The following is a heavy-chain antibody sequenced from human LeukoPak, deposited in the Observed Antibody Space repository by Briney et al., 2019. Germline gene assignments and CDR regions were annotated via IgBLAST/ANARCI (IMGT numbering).Heavy chain of an antibody. CDR1: GFTFNNYA. Sequence: GSLRLSCAASGFTFNNYAVMWVRQAQGQGLEWVSAITGGGRTYYADSVKGRFTISRDNSKNTLYLQMNRLRAEDTARYFGARDPNGDYIGAFDFLGQGTVVTVSS. CDR3: ARDPNGDYIGAFDF. J-gene: IGHJ3*01. D-gene: IGHD4-17*01. CDR2: ITGGGRT. V-gene: IGHV3-23*01.